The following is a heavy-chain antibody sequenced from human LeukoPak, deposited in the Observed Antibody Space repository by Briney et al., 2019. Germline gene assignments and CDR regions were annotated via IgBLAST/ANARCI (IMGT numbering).Heavy chain of an antibody. Sequence: GGSLRLSCAASGFTFSSYWMSWVRQAPGKGLEWVANIKQDGSEKYYVDSVKGRFTISRDNAKNSLYLQMNSLRAEDTAVYYCARDLSGDVGYYYYGMDVWGQGTTVTVSS. CDR1: GFTFSSYW. J-gene: IGHJ6*02. CDR2: IKQDGSEK. V-gene: IGHV3-7*01. CDR3: ARDLSGDVGYYYYGMDV. D-gene: IGHD3-10*01.